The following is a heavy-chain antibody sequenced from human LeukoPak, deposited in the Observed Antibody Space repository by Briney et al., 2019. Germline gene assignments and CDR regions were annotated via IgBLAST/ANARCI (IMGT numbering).Heavy chain of an antibody. J-gene: IGHJ5*02. Sequence: ASVKVSCKASGYTFTGYYMHWVRQAPGQGLEWMGWINPNSGGTNYAQKFQGRVTMTRDTSISTAYMELSRLRSDDTAVYYCARGRSFAGSVRFLEWDNWFDPWGQGTLVTVSS. CDR1: GYTFTGYY. V-gene: IGHV1-2*02. CDR2: INPNSGGT. D-gene: IGHD3-3*01. CDR3: ARGRSFAGSVRFLEWDNWFDP.